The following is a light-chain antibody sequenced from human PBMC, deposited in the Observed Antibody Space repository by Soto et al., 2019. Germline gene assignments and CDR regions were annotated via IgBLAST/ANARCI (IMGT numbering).Light chain of an antibody. CDR1: SSDVGSYDL. CDR3: GSYTSTNPVV. Sequence: QSALTQPASVSGSPGQSITISCTGTSSDVGSYDLVSWYQQRPGRAPRLMIFEVAKRTSGISTRFSGSKSGNTPSQTTSGLHAVDEADYFCGSYTSTNPVVFCGGTKLTVL. V-gene: IGLV2-23*02. J-gene: IGLJ2*01. CDR2: EVA.